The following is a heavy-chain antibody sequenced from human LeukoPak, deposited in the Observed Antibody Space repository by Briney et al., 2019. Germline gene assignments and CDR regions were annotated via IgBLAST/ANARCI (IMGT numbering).Heavy chain of an antibody. V-gene: IGHV3-30*18. Sequence: GRSLILSCAASGFTFSTYGMHWVRQAPGKGLEWVAVISYDGDNKYFADSVKGRFTISRDNSKNTLYLQMNSLRAEDTAVYYCAKDRLLLARGVIDAFDIWGQGTMVTVSS. CDR1: GFTFSTYG. CDR2: ISYDGDNK. CDR3: AKDRLLLARGVIDAFDI. D-gene: IGHD3-10*01. J-gene: IGHJ3*02.